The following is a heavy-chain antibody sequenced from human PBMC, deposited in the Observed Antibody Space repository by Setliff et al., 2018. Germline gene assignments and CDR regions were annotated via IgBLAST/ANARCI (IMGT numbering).Heavy chain of an antibody. V-gene: IGHV4-59*01. J-gene: IGHJ4*02. CDR3: ARGISFHLEWLL. D-gene: IGHD3-3*01. CDR1: GGSFSGYY. Sequence: PSETLSLTCAVYGGSFSGYYWSWIRQPPGKGLEWIGYIFYIGSTNYNPSLKSRVTISVDRSKNQFSLKLSSVTAADTAVYYCARGISFHLEWLLWGQGTLVTVSS. CDR2: IFYIGST.